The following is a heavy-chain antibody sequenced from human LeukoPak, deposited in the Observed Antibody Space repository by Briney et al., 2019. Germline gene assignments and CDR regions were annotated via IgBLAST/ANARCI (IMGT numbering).Heavy chain of an antibody. CDR2: FYYSGST. D-gene: IGHD1-26*01. Sequence: WETLSLTCTVSGGSISSSSDYWGWIRQPPGKGLEWLGSFYYSGSTYYNPSLTSRVNISVNTSKNQFSMKLSSVTAADKAVYSGAEGSTCGSFFDYWGQGTLVTVSS. J-gene: IGHJ4*02. CDR1: GGSISSSSDY. V-gene: IGHV4-39*07. CDR3: AEGSTCGSFFDY.